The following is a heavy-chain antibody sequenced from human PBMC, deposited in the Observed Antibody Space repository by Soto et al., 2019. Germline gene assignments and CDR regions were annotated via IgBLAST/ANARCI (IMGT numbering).Heavy chain of an antibody. CDR1: GDSISSGGYY. Sequence: KLSETLSLTCTVSGDSISSGGYYWSWIRQHPGKDLEWIGYIYYSGGTYYNPSLKSRVAISVDTSKNQFSLELTSVTTADTAVYYCASSLRYFVDWGQGTLVTVSS. CDR3: ASSLRYFVD. V-gene: IGHV4-31*03. D-gene: IGHD3-16*01. J-gene: IGHJ4*02. CDR2: IYYSGGT.